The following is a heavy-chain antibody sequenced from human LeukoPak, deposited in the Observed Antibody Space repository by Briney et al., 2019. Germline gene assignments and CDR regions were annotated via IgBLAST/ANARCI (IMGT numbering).Heavy chain of an antibody. J-gene: IGHJ4*02. Sequence: GGSLRLSCAASGFTFSSYEMNWVRQAPGKGLEWVSYISSSGSTIYYADSVKGRFTISRDNAKNSLYLQMNSLRAEGTAVYYCARSTAVAGEYYFDYWGQGTLVTVSS. V-gene: IGHV3-48*03. CDR2: ISSSGSTI. CDR1: GFTFSSYE. CDR3: ARSTAVAGEYYFDY. D-gene: IGHD6-19*01.